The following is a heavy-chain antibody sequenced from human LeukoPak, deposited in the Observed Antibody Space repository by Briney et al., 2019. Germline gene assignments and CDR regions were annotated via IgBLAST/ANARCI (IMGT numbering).Heavy chain of an antibody. CDR1: DDSIRSSAYY. V-gene: IGHV4-39*07. CDR2: IDHSGGT. Sequence: SETLSLTCAVSDDSIRSSAYYWGWIRQPPGKGLEWIGKIDHSGGTNYNPSLKSRVTISVDTSKNQFSLKLSSVTAADTAVYYCATRYSSGWYPFDYWGQGTLVTVSS. D-gene: IGHD6-19*01. CDR3: ATRYSSGWYPFDY. J-gene: IGHJ4*02.